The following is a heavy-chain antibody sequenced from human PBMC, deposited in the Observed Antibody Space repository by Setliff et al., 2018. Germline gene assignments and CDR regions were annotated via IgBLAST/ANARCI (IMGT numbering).Heavy chain of an antibody. CDR3: ASFLTYYNFWSGDY. Sequence: SSETLSLTCTVSGGSISSSSYYWGWIRQPPGKGLEWIGSIYYGGSAYYNPSLKSRVTISVDTSKNQFSLKLSSVTAADTAVYYCASFLTYYNFWSGDYWGQGTLVTVSS. J-gene: IGHJ4*02. D-gene: IGHD3-3*01. CDR1: GGSISSSSYY. V-gene: IGHV4-39*07. CDR2: IYYGGSA.